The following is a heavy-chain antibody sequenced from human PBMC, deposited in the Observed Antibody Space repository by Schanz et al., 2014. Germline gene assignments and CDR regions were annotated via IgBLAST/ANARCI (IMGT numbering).Heavy chain of an antibody. D-gene: IGHD6-19*01. CDR3: ARGGYSSGWYDRDIAHFDY. CDR2: ISTSNGNT. V-gene: IGHV1-18*01. Sequence: VQLEQSGAEVKKPGASVKVSCKASGYTFTDYGVIWVRQAPGQGLEWMGWISTSNGNTNYAQKLQGRVTMTTDTATSTAYMELRSLRSDDTAVYYCARGGYSSGWYDRDIAHFDYWGQGTLVTVSS. J-gene: IGHJ4*02. CDR1: GYTFTDYG.